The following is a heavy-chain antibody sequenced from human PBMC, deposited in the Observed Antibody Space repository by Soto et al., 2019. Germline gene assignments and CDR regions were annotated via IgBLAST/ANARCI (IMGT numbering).Heavy chain of an antibody. CDR2: ISYEGSTT. CDR3: ARGYYDLLTGFSYWYFDL. V-gene: IGHV3-30-3*01. D-gene: IGHD3-9*01. CDR1: GFTFSTYA. J-gene: IGHJ2*01. Sequence: QVQLVESGGGVVQPGRFLRLSCAASGFTFSTYAMHWVRQSPGTGLEWLAVISYEGSTTHYLDSVKGRFTISRDNSKNTLDLQMNSLRADDTAVYYCARGYYDLLTGFSYWYFDLWGRGTLVTVSS.